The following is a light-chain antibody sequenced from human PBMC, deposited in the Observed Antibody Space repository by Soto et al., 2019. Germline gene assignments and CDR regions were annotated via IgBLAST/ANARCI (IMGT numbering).Light chain of an antibody. Sequence: IQLTQSPSSLSASVGDRVTITCRASQGINSALAWYQQRLGKAPKLLIYDASTLQGGVPSRFSGSESGTDFTLTITSLQPEDVAPYYCQQFSSSLLFTFGPGTKVDLK. CDR1: QGINSA. CDR3: QQFSSSLLFT. CDR2: DAS. V-gene: IGKV1-13*02. J-gene: IGKJ3*01.